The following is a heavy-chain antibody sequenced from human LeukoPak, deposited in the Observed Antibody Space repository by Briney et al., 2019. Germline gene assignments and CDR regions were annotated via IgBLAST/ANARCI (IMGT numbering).Heavy chain of an antibody. J-gene: IGHJ6*02. Sequence: GGSLRLSCAASGFTFSSYWMSWVRQAPGKGLEWVANIKQDGSEKYYVDSVKGRFTISRDNAKNSLYLQMNSLRAEDTAAYYCARDRVGATGYYYYGMDVWGQGTTVTVSS. CDR1: GFTFSSYW. D-gene: IGHD1-26*01. V-gene: IGHV3-7*01. CDR2: IKQDGSEK. CDR3: ARDRVGATGYYYYGMDV.